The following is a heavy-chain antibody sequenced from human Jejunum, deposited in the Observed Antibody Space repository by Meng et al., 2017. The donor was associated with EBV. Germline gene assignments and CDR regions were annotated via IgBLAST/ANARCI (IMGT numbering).Heavy chain of an antibody. CDR1: GASVGDYN. CDR3: SRDRGTAREFDI. Sequence: RLEPSGPGLVQPSAVLAPTWPVFGASVGDYNWSWIRQYPGKGLVWFGFVVNVGSSNYNPSLRSRVATSLDTSRNKFSLKLNSVTAANTAVYYCSRDRGTAREFDIWGQGTLVTVSS. V-gene: IGHV4-59*02. J-gene: IGHJ4*02. D-gene: IGHD3-10*01. CDR2: VVNVGSS.